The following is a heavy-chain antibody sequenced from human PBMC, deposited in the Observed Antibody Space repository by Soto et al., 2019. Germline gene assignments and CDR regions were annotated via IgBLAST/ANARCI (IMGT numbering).Heavy chain of an antibody. Sequence: QVQLQESGPGLVKPSQTLSLTCTVSGGSISSGGYYWSWIRQHPGKGLEWIGYIYYSGSTFYNPSLKSRVAISVDTSKNQFSLKLSSVTAADTAVYYCARAFYQYYYMDVWGKGTTVTVSS. CDR1: GGSISSGGYY. CDR2: IYYSGST. J-gene: IGHJ6*03. CDR3: ARAFYQYYYMDV. V-gene: IGHV4-31*03.